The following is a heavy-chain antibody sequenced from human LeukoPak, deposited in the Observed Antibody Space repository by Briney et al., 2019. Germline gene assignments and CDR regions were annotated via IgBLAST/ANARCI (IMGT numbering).Heavy chain of an antibody. CDR2: ISAYNGNT. J-gene: IGHJ4*02. V-gene: IGHV1-18*01. CDR3: ARDGYSSSWYEPESFDY. Sequence: VASVKVSCKASGYTFTSYGISWVRQAPGQGLEWMGWISAYNGNTNYAQKLQGRVTMTTDTSTSTAYMELRSLRSDDTAVYYCARDGYSSSWYEPESFDYWGQGTLVTVSS. CDR1: GYTFTSYG. D-gene: IGHD6-13*01.